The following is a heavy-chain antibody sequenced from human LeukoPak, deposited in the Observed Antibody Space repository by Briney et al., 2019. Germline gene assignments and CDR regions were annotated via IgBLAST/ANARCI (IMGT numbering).Heavy chain of an antibody. CDR1: GFTFSSYS. J-gene: IGHJ4*02. CDR3: AKFSKVAGLYFDY. D-gene: IGHD6-19*01. Sequence: PGGSLRLSCAASGFTFSSYSMNWVRQAPGKGLEWVSSISSSSSYIYYADSVKGRFTISRDNSKNTLYLQMNSLRAEDTAVYYCAKFSKVAGLYFDYWGQGTLVTVSS. CDR2: ISSSSSYI. V-gene: IGHV3-21*04.